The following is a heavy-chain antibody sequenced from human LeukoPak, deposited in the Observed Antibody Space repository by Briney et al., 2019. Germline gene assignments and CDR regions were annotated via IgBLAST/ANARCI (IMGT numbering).Heavy chain of an antibody. Sequence: GASVKVSCKASGGTFSSYAISWVRQAPGQGLELMGGIIPIFGTANYAQKFQGRVTITTDESTSTAYMELSSLRSEDTAVYYCARIGDCSSTSCPPGPWGQGTLVTVSS. CDR1: GGTFSSYA. V-gene: IGHV1-69*05. J-gene: IGHJ5*02. CDR2: IIPIFGTA. CDR3: ARIGDCSSTSCPPGP. D-gene: IGHD2-2*01.